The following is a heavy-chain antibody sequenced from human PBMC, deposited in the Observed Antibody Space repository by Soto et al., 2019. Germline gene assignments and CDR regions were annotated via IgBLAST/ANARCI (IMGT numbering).Heavy chain of an antibody. CDR2: ISWNSGSI. Sequence: SLKISCAASGFTFDDYAMHWVRQAPGKGLEWVSGISWNSGSIGYADSVKGRFTISRDNAKNSLYLQMNSLRAEDTALYYCAKDRAPGIAPPWAFDPWGQGTLVTVSS. D-gene: IGHD6-13*01. CDR3: AKDRAPGIAPPWAFDP. CDR1: GFTFDDYA. V-gene: IGHV3-9*01. J-gene: IGHJ5*02.